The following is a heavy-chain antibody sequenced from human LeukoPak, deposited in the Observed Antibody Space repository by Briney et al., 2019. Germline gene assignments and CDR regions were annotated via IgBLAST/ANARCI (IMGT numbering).Heavy chain of an antibody. J-gene: IGHJ6*04. CDR3: ARDNNRRRYSSSSPTRYGMDV. V-gene: IGHV4-34*01. CDR2: INHSGST. Sequence: PSETLSLTCAVYGGSFSGYYWSWIRQPPGKGLEWIGEINHSGSTNYNPSLKSRVTISVDTSKNQFSLKLSSVTAADTAVYYCARDNNRRRYSSSSPTRYGMDVWGKGTTVTVSS. D-gene: IGHD6-13*01. CDR1: GGSFSGYY.